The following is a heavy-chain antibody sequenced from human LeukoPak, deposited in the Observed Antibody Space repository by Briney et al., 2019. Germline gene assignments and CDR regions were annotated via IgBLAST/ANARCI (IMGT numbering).Heavy chain of an antibody. CDR1: GYRFTELS. D-gene: IGHD5-18*01. J-gene: IGHJ4*02. CDR2: FDLVHGDT. CDR3: TAGRAYSPLDF. V-gene: IGHV1-24*01. Sequence: GASVKVSCKVSGYRFTELSRHWVRQAPGKGLEWLGGFDLVHGDTIYAQKFQGRVTMTEDTSTDTSYMELSSLGSEDTAVYFCTAGRAYSPLDFWGQGTLVIVSS.